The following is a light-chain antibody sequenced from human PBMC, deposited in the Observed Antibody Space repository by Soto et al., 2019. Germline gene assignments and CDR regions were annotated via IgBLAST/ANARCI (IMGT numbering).Light chain of an antibody. Sequence: ETVMTQSPVTLAASLGDRVTLSFGASQSVSTNLAWYQQKPGQAPRLLISGASTRATGIPARFIGSGSGTDFTLTISRLQSEDFAVYHCQQYNGWPLTFGQGTKVEIK. J-gene: IGKJ1*01. CDR2: GAS. CDR3: QQYNGWPLT. V-gene: IGKV3D-15*01. CDR1: QSVSTN.